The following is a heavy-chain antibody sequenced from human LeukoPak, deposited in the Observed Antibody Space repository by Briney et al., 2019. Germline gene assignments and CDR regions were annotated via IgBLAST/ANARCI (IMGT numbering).Heavy chain of an antibody. CDR1: GGSLSGYY. D-gene: IGHD3-10*01. Sequence: SETLSLTCVVYGGSLSGYYWSWIRQPPGKGLEWIGEMNHSGSTNYNPSLKSRVTISVDTSKNQFSLKLSSVTAADTAVYYCARARGYFDLWGRGTLVTVSS. V-gene: IGHV4-34*01. CDR3: ARARGYFDL. J-gene: IGHJ2*01. CDR2: MNHSGST.